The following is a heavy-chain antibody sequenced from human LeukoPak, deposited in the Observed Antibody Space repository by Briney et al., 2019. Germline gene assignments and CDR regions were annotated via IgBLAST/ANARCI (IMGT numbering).Heavy chain of an antibody. CDR1: GGCISNYY. CDR3: ARHPFSDPFDY. V-gene: IGHV4-59*08. CDR2: IYYTGDT. D-gene: IGHD2-21*02. J-gene: IGHJ4*02. Sequence: SETLSLTCTVSGGCISNYYWSWLRQPPGKGLEYVGYIYYTGDTNSNPSLKSRVTISLDTSKNQISLKLSSVTAADTAVYYCARHPFSDPFDYWGQGILVTVSS.